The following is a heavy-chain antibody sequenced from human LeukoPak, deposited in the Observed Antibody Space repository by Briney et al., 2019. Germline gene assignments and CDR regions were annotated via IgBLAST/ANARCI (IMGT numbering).Heavy chain of an antibody. CDR2: IYYSGST. CDR3: ARARDIVVDFDY. D-gene: IGHD2-2*01. V-gene: IGHV4-39*07. CDR1: GGSISSSSYY. J-gene: IGHJ4*02. Sequence: SETLSLTCAVPGGSISSSSYYWGWIRQPPGKGLEWIGSIYYSGSTYYNPSLKSRVTISVDTSKNQFSLKLSSVTAADTAVYYCARARDIVVDFDYWGQGALVTVSS.